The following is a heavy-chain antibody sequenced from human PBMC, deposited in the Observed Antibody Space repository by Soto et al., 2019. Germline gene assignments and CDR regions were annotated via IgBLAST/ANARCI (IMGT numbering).Heavy chain of an antibody. Sequence: QVQLVESGGGVVQPGRSLRLSCAASGFTFSSYGMHWVRQAPGKGLVWVAVISYDGSNKYYADSVKGRFTISRDNSKNTLYLQMNSLRAEDTAVYYCAKDRLSSGWYGVPYYYYYGMDVWGQGTTVTVSS. V-gene: IGHV3-30*18. CDR2: ISYDGSNK. D-gene: IGHD6-19*01. J-gene: IGHJ6*02. CDR3: AKDRLSSGWYGVPYYYYYGMDV. CDR1: GFTFSSYG.